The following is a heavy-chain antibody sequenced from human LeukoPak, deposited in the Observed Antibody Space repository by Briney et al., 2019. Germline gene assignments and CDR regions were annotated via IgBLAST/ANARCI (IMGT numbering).Heavy chain of an antibody. D-gene: IGHD6-6*01. J-gene: IGHJ3*02. V-gene: IGHV3-23*01. CDR1: GFTFSSYA. CDR3: ASSSIAARRGVDAFDI. CDR2: ISGSGGST. Sequence: GGSLRLSCAASGFTFSSYAMSWVRQAPGKGLEWVSAISGSGGSTYYADSVKGRFTISRDNSKNTLYLQMNSLRAEDTAVYYCASSSIAARRGVDAFDIWGQGTMVTVSS.